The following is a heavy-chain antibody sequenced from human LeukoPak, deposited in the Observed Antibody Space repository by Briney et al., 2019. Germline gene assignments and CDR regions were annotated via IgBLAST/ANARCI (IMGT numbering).Heavy chain of an antibody. Sequence: ASVKVSCKASGYTFTSYGISWVRQAPGQGLEWMGWINPNSGGTNYAQKFQGRVTMTRDTSISTAYMELSRLRSDDTAVYYCARGRGGSSSSDYYFDYWGQGTLVTVSS. J-gene: IGHJ4*02. CDR3: ARGRGGSSSSDYYFDY. CDR2: INPNSGGT. D-gene: IGHD6-6*01. V-gene: IGHV1-2*02. CDR1: GYTFTSYG.